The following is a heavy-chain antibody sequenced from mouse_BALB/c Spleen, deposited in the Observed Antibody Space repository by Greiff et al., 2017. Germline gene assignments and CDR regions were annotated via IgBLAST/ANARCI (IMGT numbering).Heavy chain of an antibody. CDR2: INSNGGST. D-gene: IGHD2-3*01. Sequence: EVHLVESGGGLVQPGGSLKLSCAASGFTFSSYGMSWVRQTPDKRLELVATINSNGGSTYYPDSVKGRFTISRDNAKNTLYLQMSSLKSEDTAMYYCAREGDGGGYFDYWGQGTTLTVSS. CDR3: AREGDGGGYFDY. V-gene: IGHV5-6-3*01. CDR1: GFTFSSYG. J-gene: IGHJ2*01.